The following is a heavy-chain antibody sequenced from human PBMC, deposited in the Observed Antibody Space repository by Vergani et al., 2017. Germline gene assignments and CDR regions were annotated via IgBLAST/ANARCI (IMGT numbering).Heavy chain of an antibody. J-gene: IGHJ6*03. D-gene: IGHD6-25*01. V-gene: IGHV4-59*06. CDR2: IFYSGTT. CDR1: GGSMSDFY. CDR3: ARVDTQVPATSHFYYMDV. Sequence: QVQLQESGPGVVKPSDTLSLTCTVSGGSMSDFYWTWVRQPAGRGLEWIGYIFYSGTTYDNPSLRSGLTISVETSQNQFSLKLRSVTAVDTAVYYCARVDTQVPATSHFYYMDVWGKGTTVVVSS.